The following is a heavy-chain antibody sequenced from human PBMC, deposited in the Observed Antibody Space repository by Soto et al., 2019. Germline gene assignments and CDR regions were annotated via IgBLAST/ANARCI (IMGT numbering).Heavy chain of an antibody. CDR1: GFTFSSYA. Sequence: QVQLVESGGGVVQPGRSLRLSCAASGFTFSSYAMHCVRQAPGKGLEWVAVISYDGSNKYYADSVKGRFTISRDNSKNTLYLQMNSRRAEDTAVYYCARGAIAVAGTRGVDYWGQGYLVTVSS. D-gene: IGHD6-19*01. V-gene: IGHV3-30-3*01. CDR3: ARGAIAVAGTRGVDY. J-gene: IGHJ4*02. CDR2: ISYDGSNK.